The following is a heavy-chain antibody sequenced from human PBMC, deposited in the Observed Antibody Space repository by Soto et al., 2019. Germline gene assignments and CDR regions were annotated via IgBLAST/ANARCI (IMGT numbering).Heavy chain of an antibody. D-gene: IGHD3-22*01. Sequence: GGSLRLSCAASGFTFSSYVMHWVRQAPGKGLEWVAVIWYDGSNKYYADSVKGRFTISRDNSKNTLYLQMNSLRAEDTAVYYCARVGHYYDSSGYPDYWGQGTLVTVSS. CDR1: GFTFSSYV. CDR2: IWYDGSNK. CDR3: ARVGHYYDSSGYPDY. J-gene: IGHJ4*02. V-gene: IGHV3-33*01.